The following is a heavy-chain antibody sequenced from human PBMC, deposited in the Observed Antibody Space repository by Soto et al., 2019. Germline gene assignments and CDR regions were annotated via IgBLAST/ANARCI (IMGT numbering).Heavy chain of an antibody. CDR2: LYYSGRT. CDR1: GGPISSSTYY. D-gene: IGHD5-18*01. Sequence: PSETLSLTCTVSGGPISSSTYYWGWIRQPPGKGLEWIGSLYYSGRTYYNPSLKSRVTMSVDTSKNQFFLKLTSVTDADTAVYYCARHEGYRYGAPSGAFDTWGQVTMVTVSS. CDR3: ARHEGYRYGAPSGAFDT. J-gene: IGHJ3*02. V-gene: IGHV4-39*01.